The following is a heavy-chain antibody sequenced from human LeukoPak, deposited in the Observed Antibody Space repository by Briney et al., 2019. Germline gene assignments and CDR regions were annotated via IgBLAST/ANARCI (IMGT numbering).Heavy chain of an antibody. CDR3: ATYSSGWYFFDY. Sequence: ASVKVSCKVSGYTLTELSMHWVRQAPGKGLEWMGGFDPEDGETIYAQKFQGRVTMTADTSTDTAYMELSSLRSEDTAVYYCATYSSGWYFFDYWGQGTLVSVSS. D-gene: IGHD6-19*01. CDR1: GYTLTELS. J-gene: IGHJ4*02. CDR2: FDPEDGET. V-gene: IGHV1-24*01.